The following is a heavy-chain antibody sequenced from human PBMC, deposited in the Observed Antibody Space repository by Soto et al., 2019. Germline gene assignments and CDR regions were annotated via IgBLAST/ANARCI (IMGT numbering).Heavy chain of an antibody. CDR2: IIPIFGTA. CDR3: ARDPSPGIGAARPPESYFDY. D-gene: IGHD6-13*01. J-gene: IGHJ4*02. V-gene: IGHV1-69*13. Sequence: SVKVSCKASGGTFSSYAISWVRQAPGQGLEWMGGIIPIFGTANYAQKFQGRVTITADESTSTAYMELSSLRSEDTAVYYCARDPSPGIGAARPPESYFDYWGQGTMGTV. CDR1: GGTFSSYA.